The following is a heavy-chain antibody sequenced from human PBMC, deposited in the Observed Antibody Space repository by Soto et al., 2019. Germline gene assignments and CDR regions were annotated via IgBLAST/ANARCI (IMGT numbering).Heavy chain of an antibody. Sequence: QVQLQESGPGLVKPSQTLSLTCTVSGGSISSGDYYWSWIRQPPGKGLEWIGYIYYSGSTYYNPSLKRRVTISVDASKHQCSLKLSSVTAADTAVYYFARFGFGELLAHGMDVWGQGTTVTVSS. D-gene: IGHD3-10*01. J-gene: IGHJ6*02. V-gene: IGHV4-30-4*01. CDR1: GGSISSGDYY. CDR2: IYYSGST. CDR3: ARFGFGELLAHGMDV.